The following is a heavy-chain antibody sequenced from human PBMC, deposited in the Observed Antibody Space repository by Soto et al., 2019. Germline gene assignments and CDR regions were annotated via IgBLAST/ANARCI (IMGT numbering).Heavy chain of an antibody. Sequence: GSLRLSCAASGFNFSHYSMNWVRQPPGKGLEWVSSVGSTTTHTYYADSVKGRFTISRDNSKNTLYLQMNSLRAEDTAVYYCAKEYYDILNGFDYWGQGTLVTVSS. CDR1: GFNFSHYS. D-gene: IGHD3-9*01. V-gene: IGHV3-21*04. CDR3: AKEYYDILNGFDY. J-gene: IGHJ4*02. CDR2: VGSTTTHT.